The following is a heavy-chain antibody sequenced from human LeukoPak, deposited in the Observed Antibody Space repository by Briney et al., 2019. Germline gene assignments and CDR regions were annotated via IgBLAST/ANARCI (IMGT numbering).Heavy chain of an antibody. CDR1: GGSISSYY. D-gene: IGHD3-3*01. V-gene: IGHV4-59*01. J-gene: IGHJ4*02. CDR2: IYYSGST. CDR3: ARGPYFGSGYYPAY. Sequence: PSETLSLTCTVSGGSISSYYWSWIRQPPGKGLEWIGYIYYSGSTNYNPSLKSRVTISVDTSKNQFSLKLSSVTAADTAVYYCARGPYFGSGYYPAYWGQGTLVTVSS.